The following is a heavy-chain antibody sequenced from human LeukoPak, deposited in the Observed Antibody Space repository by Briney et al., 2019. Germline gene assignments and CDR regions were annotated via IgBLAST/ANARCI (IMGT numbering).Heavy chain of an antibody. CDR1: GFTFSSYG. Sequence: GGSLRLSCAASGFTFSSYGMNWVRQAPGKGLEWVSYISSSSSTIYYADSVKGRFTISRDNAKNSLYLQMNSLRAEDTAMYYCATTSLQLPSGYWGQGTLVTVSS. CDR2: ISSSSSTI. CDR3: ATTSLQLPSGY. V-gene: IGHV3-48*01. D-gene: IGHD2-21*01. J-gene: IGHJ4*02.